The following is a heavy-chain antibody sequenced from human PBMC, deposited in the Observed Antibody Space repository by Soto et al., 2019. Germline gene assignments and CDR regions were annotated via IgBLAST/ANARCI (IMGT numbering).Heavy chain of an antibody. CDR3: ATVDNYYGSVF. Sequence: QVQLVESGGGVVQPGTSLRLSCAASGSTFSNYGMHWVRQAPGKGLEGVAVLWYDGTTKFYPDSVKGRFTISRDNSNNTLYLQMNSLRVEDTAVYYCATVDNYYGSVFWGQGTLVTVSS. D-gene: IGHD3-10*01. V-gene: IGHV3-33*01. CDR2: LWYDGTTK. J-gene: IGHJ4*02. CDR1: GSTFSNYG.